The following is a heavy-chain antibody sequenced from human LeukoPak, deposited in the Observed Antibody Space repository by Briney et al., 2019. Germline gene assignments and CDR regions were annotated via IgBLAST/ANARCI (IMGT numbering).Heavy chain of an antibody. D-gene: IGHD3-10*01. V-gene: IGHV1-69*04. J-gene: IGHJ4*02. Sequence: SVKVSCKASGGTFSSYAISWVRQAPGQGLEWMGRIIPILGIANYAQKFQGRVTITADKSTSTAYVELSSLRSEDTAVYYCARIEDGSGNRLGYWGQGTLVTVSS. CDR2: IIPILGIA. CDR3: ARIEDGSGNRLGY. CDR1: GGTFSSYA.